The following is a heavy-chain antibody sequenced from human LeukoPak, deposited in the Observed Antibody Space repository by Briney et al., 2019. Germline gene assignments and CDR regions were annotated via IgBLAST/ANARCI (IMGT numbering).Heavy chain of an antibody. CDR2: IIPIFGTA. CDR1: GGTFSSYA. D-gene: IGHD1-1*01. CDR3: ASRSTGTAAYYYYYMDV. V-gene: IGHV1-69*05. J-gene: IGHJ6*03. Sequence: SVKVSCKASGGTFSSYAISRVRQAPGQGLEWMGGIIPIFGTANYAQKFQGRVAITTDESTSTAYMELSSLRSEDTAVYYCASRSTGTAAYYYYYMDVWGKGTTVTVSS.